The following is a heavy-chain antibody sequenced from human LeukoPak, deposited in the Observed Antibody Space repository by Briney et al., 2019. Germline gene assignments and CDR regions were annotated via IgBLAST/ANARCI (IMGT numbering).Heavy chain of an antibody. D-gene: IGHD3-3*01. Sequence: AGGSLRLSCAASGFTFSDYYMSWIRQAPGKGLEWVSYISSSGSTIYYADSVKGRFTISRDNAKNSLYLQMNSLRAEDTAVYYCARDPISWAYLEWLSNYYYGMDVWGQGTTVTVSS. CDR1: GFTFSDYY. V-gene: IGHV3-11*01. J-gene: IGHJ6*02. CDR2: ISSSGSTI. CDR3: ARDPISWAYLEWLSNYYYGMDV.